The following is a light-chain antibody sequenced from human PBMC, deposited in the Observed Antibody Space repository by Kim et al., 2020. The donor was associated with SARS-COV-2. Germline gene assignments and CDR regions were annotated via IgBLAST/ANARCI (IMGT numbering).Light chain of an antibody. Sequence: SSELTQDPAVSVALGQTVRITCQGDSLRSYYASWYQQKPGQAPVLFIYGKNNRPSGIPDRFSGSSSGNTASLTITGAQAEDEADYSFTSRDSRGNHWVF. CDR3: TSRDSRGNHWV. V-gene: IGLV3-19*01. J-gene: IGLJ3*02. CDR1: SLRSYY. CDR2: GKN.